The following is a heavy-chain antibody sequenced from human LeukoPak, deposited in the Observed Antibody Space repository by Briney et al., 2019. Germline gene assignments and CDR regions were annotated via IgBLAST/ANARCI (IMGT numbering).Heavy chain of an antibody. CDR2: IYYSGST. J-gene: IGHJ4*02. D-gene: IGHD3-3*01. CDR1: GGSISCYY. Sequence: SETLSLTCTVSGGSISCYYWSWIRQPPGKGLEWIGYIYYSGSTNYNPSLKSRVTVSVDTSKNQFSLKLSSVTAADTAVYHCARASYDFWRGYYAAIDYWGQGTLVTVSS. V-gene: IGHV4-59*01. CDR3: ARASYDFWRGYYAAIDY.